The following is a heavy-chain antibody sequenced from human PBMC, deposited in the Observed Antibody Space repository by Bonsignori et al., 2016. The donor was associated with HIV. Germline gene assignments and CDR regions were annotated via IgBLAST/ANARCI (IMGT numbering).Heavy chain of an antibody. V-gene: IGHV3-33*06. J-gene: IGHJ4*02. CDR2: IWNDGSNK. Sequence: WIRQPPGKGLEWVAVIWNDGSNKYYADSVKGRFTISRDNSKNTLYLQMNSLRAEDTAVYYCAKGYYQVDYWGQGTLVTVSS. D-gene: IGHD1-26*01. CDR3: AKGYYQVDY.